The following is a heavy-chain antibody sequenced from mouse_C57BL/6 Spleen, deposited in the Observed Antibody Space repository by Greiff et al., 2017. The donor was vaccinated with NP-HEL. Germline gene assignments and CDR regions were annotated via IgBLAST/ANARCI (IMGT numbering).Heavy chain of an antibody. CDR2: IRSKSNNYAT. CDR3: VRHGGADDGYYEDFDY. CDR1: GFSFNTYA. D-gene: IGHD2-3*01. Sequence: EVHLVESGGGLVQPKGSLKLSCAASGFSFNTYAMNWVRQAPGKGLEWVARIRSKSNNYATYYADSVKDRFTISRDDSESMLYLQMNNLKTEDTAMYYCVRHGGADDGYYEDFDYWGQGTTLTVSS. J-gene: IGHJ2*01. V-gene: IGHV10-1*01.